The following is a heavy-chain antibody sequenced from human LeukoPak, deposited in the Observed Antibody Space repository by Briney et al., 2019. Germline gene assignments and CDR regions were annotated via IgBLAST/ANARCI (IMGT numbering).Heavy chain of an antibody. V-gene: IGHV4-34*01. J-gene: IGHJ4*02. CDR2: INHSGST. Sequence: SETLSLTCGVYGGSFSGYYWSWIRQPPGKGLEWIGEINHSGSTNYNPSLKSRVSISVDTSKNLFSLKLSSVTAADTAVYYCARGGGIQLWGFVYWGQGTLVTVSS. CDR3: ARGGGIQLWGFVY. D-gene: IGHD5-18*01. CDR1: GGSFSGYY.